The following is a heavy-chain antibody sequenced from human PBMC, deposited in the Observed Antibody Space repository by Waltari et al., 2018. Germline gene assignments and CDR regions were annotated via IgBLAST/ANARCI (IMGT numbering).Heavy chain of an antibody. CDR1: GGSISSYY. V-gene: IGHV4-59*01. CDR2: IYYSGST. D-gene: IGHD3-22*01. CDR3: ARARDYYDSSGYFADWFDP. Sequence: QVQLQESGPGLVTPSETLSLTCTVSGGSISSYYWSWIRQPPGKGLEWIGYIYYSGSTNYNPSLKSRVTISVDTSKNQFSLKLSSVTAADTAVYYCARARDYYDSSGYFADWFDPWGQGTLVTVSS. J-gene: IGHJ5*02.